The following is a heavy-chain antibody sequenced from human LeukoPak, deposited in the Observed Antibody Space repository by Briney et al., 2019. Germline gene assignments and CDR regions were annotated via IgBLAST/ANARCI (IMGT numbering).Heavy chain of an antibody. CDR3: ARVPHFGDYGWFDP. V-gene: IGHV4-59*01. CDR1: GGSISSYY. D-gene: IGHD4-17*01. CDR2: MYNSGTT. Sequence: PSETLSLTCTVSGGSISSYYWSWIRQPPGKGLEWIGYMYNSGTTDYNPSLKSRVTISIDTSKNQFSLKVSSVTAADTAVYYCARVPHFGDYGWFDPWGQGTLVTVSS. J-gene: IGHJ5*02.